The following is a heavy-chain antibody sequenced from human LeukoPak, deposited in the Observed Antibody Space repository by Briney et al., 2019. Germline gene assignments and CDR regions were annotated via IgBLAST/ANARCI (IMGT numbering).Heavy chain of an antibody. D-gene: IGHD1-1*01. CDR3: ARDRGTKYYFDY. CDR2: ISYDGSNK. V-gene: IGHV3-30-3*01. CDR1: GFTFSSYA. J-gene: IGHJ4*02. Sequence: GGSLRLSCAASGFTFSSYAMHWVRQAPGKGLEWVAVISYDGSNKYYADSVKGRFTTSRDNSKNTLYLQMNSLRAEDTAVYYCARDRGTKYYFDYWGQGTLVTVSS.